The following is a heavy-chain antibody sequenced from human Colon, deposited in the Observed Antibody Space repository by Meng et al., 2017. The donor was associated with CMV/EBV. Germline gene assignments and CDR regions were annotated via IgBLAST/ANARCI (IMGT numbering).Heavy chain of an antibody. D-gene: IGHD6-13*01. CDR3: VGESWYFDF. Sequence: QMKPGQPGTEGNKAGASMKVSCKTSGDPFTANHLHWGRQAPGQELEWIGCIYPQDGGTYFAQKFQDRVTLTRDTSITSAYMELSGLTSDDTAIYCCVGESWYFDFWGEGTLVTVSS. CDR2: IYPQDGGT. CDR1: GDPFTANH. V-gene: IGHV1-2*02. J-gene: IGHJ4*02.